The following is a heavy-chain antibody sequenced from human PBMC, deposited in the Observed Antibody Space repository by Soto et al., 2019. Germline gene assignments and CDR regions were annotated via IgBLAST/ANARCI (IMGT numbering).Heavy chain of an antibody. CDR2: IGTAGDT. Sequence: GGSLRLSCAASGFTFSSYDMHWVRQATGKGLEWVSSIGTAGDTYYPGSVRGRFTISRENAKNSLYLQMNSLRAEDTAVYYCARAPAKDFPFDYWGQGTLVTVSS. V-gene: IGHV3-13*01. CDR3: ARAPAKDFPFDY. CDR1: GFTFSSYD. D-gene: IGHD6-25*01. J-gene: IGHJ4*02.